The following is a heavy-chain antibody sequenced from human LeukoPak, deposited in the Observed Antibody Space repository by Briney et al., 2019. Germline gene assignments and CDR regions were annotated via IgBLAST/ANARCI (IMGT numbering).Heavy chain of an antibody. D-gene: IGHD3-22*01. CDR2: IYYSGST. CDR1: GSSISSYY. CDR3: ARWGWYYDYGMDV. Sequence: SETLSLTCTVSGSSISSYYWSWIRQPPGKGLEWIGYIYYSGSTNYNPSLKSRVTISVDTSKNQFSLKLSSVTAADTAVYYCARWGWYYDYGMDVWGQGTTVTVSS. J-gene: IGHJ6*02. V-gene: IGHV4-59*08.